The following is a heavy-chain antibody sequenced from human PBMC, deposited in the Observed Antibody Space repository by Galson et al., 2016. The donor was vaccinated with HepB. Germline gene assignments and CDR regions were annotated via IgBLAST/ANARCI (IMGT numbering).Heavy chain of an antibody. CDR3: AIDNYDILTGYGPCEH. Sequence: SLRLSCAASGFTFSDYAMRWVRQPPGKGLEWVSTISGSGSSAYYADSVTGRFTISRDNAKNSLYLQMNRLRDEDMAVYYCAIDNYDILTGYGPCEHWGQGTLVTVSS. CDR2: ISGSGSSA. CDR1: GFTFSDYA. D-gene: IGHD3-9*01. J-gene: IGHJ4*02. V-gene: IGHV3-23*01.